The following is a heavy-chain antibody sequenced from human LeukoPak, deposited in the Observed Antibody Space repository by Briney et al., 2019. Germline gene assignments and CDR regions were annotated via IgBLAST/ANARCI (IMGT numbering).Heavy chain of an antibody. V-gene: IGHV3-30*04. Sequence: GGSLRLSCAGSGFTFSSYAMHWVRQAPGKGLEWVAVISHDGSKKYNAGSVEGRFTISRDNSKNTLSLQMHSLRAEDTAVYYCAREPGLGYDSSGFYFDYWGQGTLVTVSS. CDR2: ISHDGSKK. CDR1: GFTFSSYA. J-gene: IGHJ4*02. CDR3: AREPGLGYDSSGFYFDY. D-gene: IGHD3-22*01.